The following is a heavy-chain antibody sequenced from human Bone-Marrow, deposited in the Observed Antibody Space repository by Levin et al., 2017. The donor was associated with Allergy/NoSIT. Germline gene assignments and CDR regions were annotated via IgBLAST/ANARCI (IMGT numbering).Heavy chain of an antibody. V-gene: IGHV4-34*01. CDR1: GGSFSGYY. CDR3: ARGYGVSRGWYAINFDY. CDR2: INHSGST. Sequence: NPSETLSLTCAVYGGSFSGYYWSWIRQPPGKGLEWIGEINHSGSTNYNPSLKSRVTISVDTSKNQFSLKLSSVTAADTAVYYCARGYGVSRGWYAINFDYWGQGTLVTVSS. D-gene: IGHD6-19*01. J-gene: IGHJ4*02.